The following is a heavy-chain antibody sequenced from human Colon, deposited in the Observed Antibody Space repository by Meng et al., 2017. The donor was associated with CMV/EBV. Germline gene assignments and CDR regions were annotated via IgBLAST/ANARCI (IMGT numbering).Heavy chain of an antibody. J-gene: IGHJ5*02. V-gene: IGHV3-20*04. D-gene: IGHD2-2*01. CDR2: NNWNGADT. CDR3: ARGGCTSTNCHPHH. Sequence: GGSLRLSCIASGFTFNTYEMTWVRQAPGKGLEWVSGNNWNGADTGYADSVKGRFTISRDNARNSLFLQMNNLRVEDTAFYYCARGGCTSTNCHPHHWGQGTLVTVSS. CDR1: GFTFNTYE.